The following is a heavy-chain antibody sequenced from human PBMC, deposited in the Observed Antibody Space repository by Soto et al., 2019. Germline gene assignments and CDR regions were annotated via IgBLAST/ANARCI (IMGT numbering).Heavy chain of an antibody. D-gene: IGHD3-22*01. J-gene: IGHJ6*02. Sequence: GGSLRLSCAASGFTFSSYAMSWVRQAPGKGLEWVSAISGSGGSTYYADSVKGRFTISRDNSKNTLYLQMNSLRAEDTAVYYCAKSPFLDYDSSGYYYVGMDVWGQGTTVTVSS. CDR3: AKSPFLDYDSSGYYYVGMDV. V-gene: IGHV3-23*01. CDR2: ISGSGGST. CDR1: GFTFSSYA.